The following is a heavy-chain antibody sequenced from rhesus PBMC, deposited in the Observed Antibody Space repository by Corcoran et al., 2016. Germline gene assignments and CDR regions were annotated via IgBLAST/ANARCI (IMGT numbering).Heavy chain of an antibody. CDR1: GYSFTSYW. CDR2: CDGAFRPCLPRT. V-gene: IGHV5-20*02. D-gene: IGHD4-29*01. Sequence: EVQLVQSGAEVKRPGESLKISCKTSGYSFTSYWISWVRQMPGKGLEWMGACDGAFRPCLPRTSSRPSSPVQVPITDENSTRPAYRQRISLKASDTATYYCAKYYGSSLVKRFDVWGPGVLVTVSS. J-gene: IGHJ5-1*01. CDR3: AKYYGSSLVKRFDV.